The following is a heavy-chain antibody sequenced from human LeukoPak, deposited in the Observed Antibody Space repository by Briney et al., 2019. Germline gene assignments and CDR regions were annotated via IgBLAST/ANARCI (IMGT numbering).Heavy chain of an antibody. CDR2: ISYDGSNK. CDR1: GFTFSSYG. V-gene: IGHV3-30*18. CDR3: AKDRGHFDWLLDLDY. J-gene: IGHJ4*02. D-gene: IGHD3-9*01. Sequence: GGSLRLSCAASGFTFSSYGMHWVRQAPGKGLEWVAVISYDGSNKYYADSVKGRFTISRDNSKNTLYLQMNSLRAEDTAVYYCAKDRGHFDWLLDLDYWGQGTLVTVSS.